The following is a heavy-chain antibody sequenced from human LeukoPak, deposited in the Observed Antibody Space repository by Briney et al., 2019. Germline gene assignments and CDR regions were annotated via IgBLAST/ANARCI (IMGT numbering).Heavy chain of an antibody. D-gene: IGHD5-12*01. CDR3: TTSSGYDYLYGY. J-gene: IGHJ4*02. CDR2: IKSKSDGGTT. V-gene: IGHV3-15*01. Sequence: PGGSLRLSCAAPGFTFNNAWMNWVRQAPGKGLEWVGRIKSKSDGGTTDYAAPVKGRFTISRDDSKSTLFLQMNSLRSEDTAVYYCTTSSGYDYLYGYWGQGTLVTVSS. CDR1: GFTFNNAW.